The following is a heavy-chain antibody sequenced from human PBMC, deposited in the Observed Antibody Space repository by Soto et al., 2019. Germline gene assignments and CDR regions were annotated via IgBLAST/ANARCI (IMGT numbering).Heavy chain of an antibody. CDR1: GGSISSYF. CDR3: AREGPTVVNPFDI. D-gene: IGHD4-17*01. J-gene: IGHJ3*02. CDR2: IYYSGST. V-gene: IGHV4-59*01. Sequence: SETLSLTCTVSGGSISSYFWSWIRQPPGKGLEWIGYIYYSGSTNYNPSLKSRVTISVDTSKSQFSLKLSSVTAADTAVYFCAREGPTVVNPFDIWGQGTMVTVSS.